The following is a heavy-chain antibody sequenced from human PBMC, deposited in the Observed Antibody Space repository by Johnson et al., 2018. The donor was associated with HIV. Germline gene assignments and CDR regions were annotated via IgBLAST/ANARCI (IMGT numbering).Heavy chain of an antibody. CDR1: GFTFSSYW. CDR2: IKQDGSEK. Sequence: VKLVESGGGLVQPGGSLRLSCAASGFTFSSYWMSWVRQAPGKGLEWVANIKQDGSEKYYVDSVKGRFTISRDNAKNSLYLQMNSLRAEDTAVYYCARALPYCSGGSCYAFDIWGQGTMVTVSS. J-gene: IGHJ3*02. D-gene: IGHD2-15*01. CDR3: ARALPYCSGGSCYAFDI. V-gene: IGHV3-7*01.